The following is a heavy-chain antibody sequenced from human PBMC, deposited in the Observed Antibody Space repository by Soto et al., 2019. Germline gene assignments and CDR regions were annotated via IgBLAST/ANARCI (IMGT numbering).Heavy chain of an antibody. CDR1: GYTFTSYD. V-gene: IGHV1-8*01. D-gene: IGHD2-2*02. J-gene: IGHJ5*02. Sequence: ASVKVSCKASGYTFTSYDINWVRQATGQGLEWMGWMNPNSGNTGYAQKFQGRVTMTRNTSISTAYMELSSLRSEDTAVYYCARGYCSSTSCYSYWFVPWGQGTLVTVSS. CDR3: ARGYCSSTSCYSYWFVP. CDR2: MNPNSGNT.